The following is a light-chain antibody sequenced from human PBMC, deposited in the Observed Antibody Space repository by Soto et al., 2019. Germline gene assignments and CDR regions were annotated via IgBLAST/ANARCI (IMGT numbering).Light chain of an antibody. CDR2: ADT. J-gene: IGLJ2*01. Sequence: QSVLTQPASVSESPGQSITISCNGTSSDVGSYNLVSWYQHHPGKAPKLMIYADTKRPSGVSNRFSGSKSGHTASLTISGLQADDEADYYCCSYASSRTLIFGGGTKVTVL. CDR3: CSYASSRTLI. CDR1: SSDVGSYNL. V-gene: IGLV2-23*01.